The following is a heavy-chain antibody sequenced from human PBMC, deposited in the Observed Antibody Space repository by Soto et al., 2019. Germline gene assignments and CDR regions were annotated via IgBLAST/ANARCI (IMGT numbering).Heavy chain of an antibody. CDR3: ATSRYCSGGSCPGGYYYYGMDV. Sequence: GQSLKISCKGSGYSFTSYWIGWVRQMPGKGLEWMGIIYPSDSDTRYSPSFQGQVTISADKSISTAYLQWSSLKASDTAMYYCATSRYCSGGSCPGGYYYYGMDVWGQGTTVTVAS. J-gene: IGHJ6*02. V-gene: IGHV5-51*01. CDR2: IYPSDSDT. CDR1: GYSFTSYW. D-gene: IGHD2-15*01.